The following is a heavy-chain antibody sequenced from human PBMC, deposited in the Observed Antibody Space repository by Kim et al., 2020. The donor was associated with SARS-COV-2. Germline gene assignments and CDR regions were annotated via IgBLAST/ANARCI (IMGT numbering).Heavy chain of an antibody. CDR1: GFTFSSYG. V-gene: IGHV3-30*18. J-gene: IGHJ6*02. Sequence: GGSLRLSCAASGFTFSSYGMHWVRQAPGKGLEWVAVISYDGSNKYYADSVKGRFTISRDNSKNTLYLQMNSLRAEDTAVYYCAKDRRGKYSSGWYVFNGMDVWGQGTTVTVSS. CDR3: AKDRRGKYSSGWYVFNGMDV. CDR2: ISYDGSNK. D-gene: IGHD6-19*01.